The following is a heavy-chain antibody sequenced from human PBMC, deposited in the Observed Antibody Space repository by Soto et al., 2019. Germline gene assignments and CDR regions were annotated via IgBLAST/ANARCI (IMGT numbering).Heavy chain of an antibody. D-gene: IGHD3-22*01. CDR2: INHSGST. CDR1: GGSFSGYY. J-gene: IGHJ3*02. V-gene: IGHV4-34*01. CDR3: ARGRYYDSSGYYYMDAFDI. Sequence: PSETLSLTCAVYGGSFSGYYWSWIRQPPGKGLEWIGEINHSGSTNYNPSLKSRVTISVDTPKNQFSLKLSSVTAADTAVYYCARGRYYDSSGYYYMDAFDIWGQGTMVTVSS.